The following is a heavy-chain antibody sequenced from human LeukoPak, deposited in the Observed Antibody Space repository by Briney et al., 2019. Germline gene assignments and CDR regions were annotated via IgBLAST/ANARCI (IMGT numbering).Heavy chain of an antibody. CDR2: IYVGDSDT. Sequence: GESLKIPCMGSGSRFANYWIGWVRQMPGKGLEWMGIIYVGDSDTRYSPSFQGRVTISADKSISTAYLQWSSLKASDTAMYYCARHGSSYDSSAYYSWGQGTLVNVSS. J-gene: IGHJ4*02. CDR3: ARHGSSYDSSAYYS. D-gene: IGHD3-22*01. CDR1: GSRFANYW. V-gene: IGHV5-51*01.